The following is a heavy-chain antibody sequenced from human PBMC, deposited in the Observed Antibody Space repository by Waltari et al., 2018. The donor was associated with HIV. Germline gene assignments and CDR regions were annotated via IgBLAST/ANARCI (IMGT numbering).Heavy chain of an antibody. Sequence: QVQLVKSGAEVKRPGASVKVSCKPSGYTFSSFGISWVRQAPGQGLEWMGCISSSNINTKYAQNVLGRVTMTTDTSTNTAYLELRSLRSDDTAVYYCVKEGYCSGGSCYSGSLDIWGQGTKVTVSS. CDR2: ISSSNINT. CDR3: VKEGYCSGGSCYSGSLDI. V-gene: IGHV1-18*01. D-gene: IGHD2-15*01. J-gene: IGHJ3*02. CDR1: GYTFSSFG.